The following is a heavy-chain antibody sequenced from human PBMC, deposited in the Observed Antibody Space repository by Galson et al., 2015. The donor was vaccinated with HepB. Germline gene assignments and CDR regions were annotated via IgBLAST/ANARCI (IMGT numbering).Heavy chain of an antibody. CDR2: ISYDGSNK. CDR3: ARDKQRWTAFFDY. CDR1: GFTFSSYA. V-gene: IGHV3-30-3*01. D-gene: IGHD6-25*01. Sequence: LRLSCAASGFTFSSYAMHWVRQAPGKGLEWVAVISYDGSNKYYADSVKGRFTISRDNSKNTLYLQMNSLRAEDTAVYYCARDKQRWTAFFDYWGQGTLVTVSS. J-gene: IGHJ4*02.